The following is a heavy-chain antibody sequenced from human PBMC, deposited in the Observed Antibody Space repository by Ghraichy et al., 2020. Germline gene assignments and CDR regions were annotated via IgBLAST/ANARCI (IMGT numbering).Heavy chain of an antibody. CDR3: ARDRWDTKYYYYGMDV. J-gene: IGHJ6*02. D-gene: IGHD1-26*01. CDR2: IYYSGST. CDR1: GGSVSSGSYY. V-gene: IGHV4-61*01. Sequence: PETLSLTCTVSGGSVSSGSYYWSWIRQPPGKGLEWIGYIYYSGSTNYNPSLKSRVTISVDTSKNQFSLKLSSVTAADTAVYYCARDRWDTKYYYYGMDVWGQGTTVTVSS.